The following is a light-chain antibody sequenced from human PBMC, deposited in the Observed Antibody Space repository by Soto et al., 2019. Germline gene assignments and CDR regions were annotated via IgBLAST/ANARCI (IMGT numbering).Light chain of an antibody. CDR2: KAS. J-gene: IGKJ2*01. CDR3: QQYNSDWNT. CDR1: QSISNS. Sequence: DIQMTQSPSALSASVRDRFTITCLASQSISNSLAWYQQRPGKAPKLLIYKASSLETGVPYRFSGSGSGTELTLTISSLQPDDFATYYCQQYNSDWNTFGQGTK. V-gene: IGKV1-5*03.